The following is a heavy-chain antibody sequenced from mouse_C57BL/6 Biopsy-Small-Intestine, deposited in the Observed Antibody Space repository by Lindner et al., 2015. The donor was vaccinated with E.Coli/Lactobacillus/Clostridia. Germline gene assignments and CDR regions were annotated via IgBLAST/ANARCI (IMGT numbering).Heavy chain of an antibody. CDR2: INRDGGST. J-gene: IGHJ4*01. D-gene: IGHD2-1*01. V-gene: IGHV5-2*01. Sequence: VQLQESGGGLVQPGESLRLSCESNEYEFPSHDMSWVRKTPEKRLELVAAINRDGGSTYYPDTMERRFIISRDNTKKTLYLQMSSLRSEDTALYYCARHSPYGTGAMDYWGQGTSVTVSS. CDR3: ARHSPYGTGAMDY. CDR1: EYEFPSHD.